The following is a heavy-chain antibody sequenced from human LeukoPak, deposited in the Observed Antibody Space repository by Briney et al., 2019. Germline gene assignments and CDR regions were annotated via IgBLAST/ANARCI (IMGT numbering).Heavy chain of an antibody. J-gene: IGHJ6*03. V-gene: IGHV4-59*12. CDR3: ARERGYSYGYPQNYYYYYYMDV. CDR1: GGSISSYY. Sequence: SETLSLTCTVSGGSISSYYWSWIRQPPGKGLEWIGYIYYSGSTNYNPSLKSRVTISVDTSKNQFSLKLSSVTAADTAVYYCARERGYSYGYPQNYYYYYYMDVWGKGTTVTISS. D-gene: IGHD5-18*01. CDR2: IYYSGST.